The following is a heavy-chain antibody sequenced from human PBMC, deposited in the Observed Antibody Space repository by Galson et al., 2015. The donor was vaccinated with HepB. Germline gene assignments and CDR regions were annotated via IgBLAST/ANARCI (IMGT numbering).Heavy chain of an antibody. J-gene: IGHJ4*02. D-gene: IGHD6-19*01. CDR2: INPDGSEE. CDR1: EFTFSSYW. V-gene: IGHV3-7*01. Sequence: SLRLSCAGSEFTFSSYWMNWVRQAPGKGLEWVAHINPDGSEEYYAASLKGRFTISRDDAKNSLYLQMDSLRAEDTALYYCAKDPYLYHALAGNMAGFDYWGQGTLVTVSS. CDR3: AKDPYLYHALAGNMAGFDY.